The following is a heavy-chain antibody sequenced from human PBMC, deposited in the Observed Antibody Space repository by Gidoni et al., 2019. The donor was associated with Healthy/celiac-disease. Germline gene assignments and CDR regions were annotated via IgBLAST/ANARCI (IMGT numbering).Heavy chain of an antibody. Sequence: QVQLQESGPGLVKPSETLSLTCTVSGGSISSYYWSWIRQPPGKGLEWIGYIYYSGSTNYNPSRKSRVTISVDTSKNQFSLKLSSVTAADTAVYYCARVGVIPTGGRFDPWGQGTLVTVSS. CDR1: GGSISSYY. D-gene: IGHD7-27*01. CDR2: IYYSGST. V-gene: IGHV4-59*01. J-gene: IGHJ5*02. CDR3: ARVGVIPTGGRFDP.